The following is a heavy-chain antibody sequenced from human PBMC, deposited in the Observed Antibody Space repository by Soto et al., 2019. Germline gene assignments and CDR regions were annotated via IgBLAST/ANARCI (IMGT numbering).Heavy chain of an antibody. CDR1: GFTLSSCD. D-gene: IGHD2-2*02. CDR2: ISYDGSNK. CDR3: ARDPRCSSTSCYTDYYYYYGMDV. J-gene: IGHJ6*02. V-gene: IGHV3-30-3*01. Sequence: GGSLRLSCAASGFTLSSCDMHWVRQAPGKGLEWVALISYDGSNKYYADSVKGRFSISRDNSKNTLYLQMDSLRAEDTAVYYCARDPRCSSTSCYTDYYYYYGMDVWGQGTTVTVSS.